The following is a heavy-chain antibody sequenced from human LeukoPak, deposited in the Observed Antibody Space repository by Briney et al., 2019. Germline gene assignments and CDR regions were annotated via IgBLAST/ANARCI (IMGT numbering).Heavy chain of an antibody. CDR1: GFTFSSYS. CDR3: ARVGGYDYVWGSYRLYNWFDP. CDR2: ISSSSSYI. J-gene: IGHJ5*02. D-gene: IGHD3-16*02. Sequence: GGSLRLSCAASGFTFSSYSMNWVRQAPGKGLEWVSSISSSSSYIYYADSVKGRFTISRDNAKNSLYLQMNSLRAEDTALYYCARVGGYDYVWGSYRLYNWFDPWGQGTLVTVSS. V-gene: IGHV3-21*04.